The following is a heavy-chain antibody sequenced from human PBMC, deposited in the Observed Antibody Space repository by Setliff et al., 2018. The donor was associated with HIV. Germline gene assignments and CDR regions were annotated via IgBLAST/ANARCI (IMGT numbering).Heavy chain of an antibody. J-gene: IGHJ4*02. CDR1: EFTFSNAW. CDR3: ATDENNYGNLFDY. CDR2: IKSKTDGGTT. D-gene: IGHD5-18*01. V-gene: IGHV3-15*01. Sequence: SGGSLRLSCAVSEFTFSNAWMSWVRQAPGKGLEWVGRIKSKTDGGTTEYAAPVRGRFTISRDDSKDTLYLQMSGLKTEDTAVYYCATDENNYGNLFDYWGQGTLVTVSS.